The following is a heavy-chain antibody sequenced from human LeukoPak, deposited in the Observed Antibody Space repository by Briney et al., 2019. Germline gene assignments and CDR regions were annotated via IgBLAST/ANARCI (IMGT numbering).Heavy chain of an antibody. Sequence: GGSLRLSCAASGFTFSSYAMSWVRQAPGKGLEWVSTISGSGGSTYYADSVQGRFTISRDNSKNTLYLQMNSLRAEDTAVYYCAKKGGISWYVYFDYWGQGTLVTVSS. CDR1: GFTFSSYA. CDR2: ISGSGGST. V-gene: IGHV3-23*01. CDR3: AKKGGISWYVYFDY. J-gene: IGHJ4*02. D-gene: IGHD6-13*01.